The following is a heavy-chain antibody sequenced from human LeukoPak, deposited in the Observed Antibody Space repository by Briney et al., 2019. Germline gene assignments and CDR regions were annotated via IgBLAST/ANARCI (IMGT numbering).Heavy chain of an antibody. Sequence: GGSLRLSCAASGFTFSSYNMNWVRQAPGKGLEWISYISGRSNAIYYAGSVKGRFTISRDNAKNLLYLQMDSLRAEDTAVYYCASGLELDYWGQGTLVTVSS. CDR3: ASGLELDY. CDR1: GFTFSSYN. J-gene: IGHJ4*02. CDR2: ISGRSNAI. V-gene: IGHV3-48*01.